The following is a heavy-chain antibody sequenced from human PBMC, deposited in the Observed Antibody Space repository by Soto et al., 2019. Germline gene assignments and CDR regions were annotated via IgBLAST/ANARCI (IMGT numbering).Heavy chain of an antibody. V-gene: IGHV3-30*03. CDR1: GFTFSMYG. J-gene: IGHJ4*02. CDR3: ARKNPGRVSELPDY. Sequence: QVQLVESGGGVVLPGNSVRLSCAASGFTFSMYGMHWVRQAPGKGLEWVAVTASDGTNKFYGDSVKGRFTIYRDNPRATLYLQMNSLRPDDAAVYYCARKNPGRVSELPDYWGQGTLVTVSS. CDR2: TASDGTNK. D-gene: IGHD3-10*01.